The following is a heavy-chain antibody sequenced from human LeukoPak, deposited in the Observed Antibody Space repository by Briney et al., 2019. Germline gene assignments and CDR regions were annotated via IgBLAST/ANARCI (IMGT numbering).Heavy chain of an antibody. D-gene: IGHD1-26*01. CDR2: IYYSGST. CDR3: SRESGPFSPFGF. J-gene: IGHJ4*02. V-gene: IGHV4-30-4*01. CDR1: GGSISSGDYY. Sequence: SSQTLSLTCTVSGGSISSGDYYWSWIRQPPGKGLEWIGYIYYSGSTYYNPSLKSRVTISVDTSKNQFSLKLSSVTAADTAVYYCSRESGPFSPFGFWGQGTLVSVHS.